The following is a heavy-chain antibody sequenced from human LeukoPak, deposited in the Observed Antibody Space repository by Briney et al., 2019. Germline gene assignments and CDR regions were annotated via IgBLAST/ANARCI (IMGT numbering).Heavy chain of an antibody. Sequence: GEALRLSCSASGFTFICYSRDWVRQAPAKGLEWVSYISSSSSTRYDAASVKGRVTSSIDNAKISLYLQMDSLRDEDTAVYYCARVTYDFWSSPTYYMDVWGKGTTVTVSS. J-gene: IGHJ6*03. CDR1: GFTFICYS. CDR2: ISSSSSTR. CDR3: ARVTYDFWSSPTYYMDV. V-gene: IGHV3-48*02. D-gene: IGHD3-3*01.